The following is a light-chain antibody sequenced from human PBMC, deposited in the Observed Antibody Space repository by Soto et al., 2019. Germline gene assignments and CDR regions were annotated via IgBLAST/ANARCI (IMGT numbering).Light chain of an antibody. V-gene: IGLV4-69*01. CDR1: SGHSSYA. J-gene: IGLJ2*01. CDR2: LNSDGSH. CDR3: QTWGTGIVV. Sequence: QPVLTQSPSASASLGASVKLTCTLSSGHSSYAIAWHQQQPEKGPRYLMKLNSDGSHSKGDGISDRFPGSSSGAERYLTISSLQSEDEADYYCQTWGTGIVVFGGGTKLTVL.